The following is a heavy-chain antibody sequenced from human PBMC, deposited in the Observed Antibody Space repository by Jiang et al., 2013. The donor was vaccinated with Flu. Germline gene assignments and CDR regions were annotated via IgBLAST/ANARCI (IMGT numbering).Heavy chain of an antibody. D-gene: IGHD6-19*01. J-gene: IGHJ4*02. V-gene: IGHV3-33*06. CDR1: GFTFSSYG. CDR2: IWYDGSNK. Sequence: VQLVESGGGVVQPGRSLRLSCAASGFTFSSYGMHWVRQAPGKGLEWVAVIWYDGSNKYYADSVKGRFTISRDNSKNTLYLQMNSLRAEDTAVYYCAKGWHSSGWSFIDYWGQGTLVTVSS. CDR3: AKGWHSSGWSFIDY.